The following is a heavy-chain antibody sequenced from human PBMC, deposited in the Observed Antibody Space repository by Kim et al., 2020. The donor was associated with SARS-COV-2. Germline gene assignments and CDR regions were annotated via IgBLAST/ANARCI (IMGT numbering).Heavy chain of an antibody. J-gene: IGHJ5*02. CDR2: IYYSGST. D-gene: IGHD3-9*01. Sequence: SETLSPTCTVSGGSISSSSYYWGWIRQPPGKGLEWIGSIYYSGSTYYNPSLKSRVTISVDTSKNQFSLKLSSVTAADTAVYYCAGELGTSDILTGYYSWFDPWGQGTLVTFSS. CDR3: AGELGTSDILTGYYSWFDP. CDR1: GGSISSSSYY. V-gene: IGHV4-39*07.